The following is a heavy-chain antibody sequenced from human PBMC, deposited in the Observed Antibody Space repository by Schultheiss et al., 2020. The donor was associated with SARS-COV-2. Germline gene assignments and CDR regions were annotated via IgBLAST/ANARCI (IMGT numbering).Heavy chain of an antibody. CDR1: GGTFSSYA. V-gene: IGHV1-18*01. CDR2: ISAYNGNT. CDR3: ARGRVVPAADYYYGMDV. D-gene: IGHD2-2*01. J-gene: IGHJ6*02. Sequence: ASVKVSCKASGGTFSSYAISWVRQAPGQGLEWMGWISAYNGNTNYAQKLQGRVTMTTDTSTSTAYMELRSLRSDDTAVYYCARGRVVPAADYYYGMDVWGQGTTVTVSS.